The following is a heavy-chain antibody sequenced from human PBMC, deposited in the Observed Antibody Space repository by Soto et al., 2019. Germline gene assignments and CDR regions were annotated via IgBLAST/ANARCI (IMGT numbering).Heavy chain of an antibody. V-gene: IGHV3-30-3*01. CDR1: GFTFSSYA. D-gene: IGHD6-13*01. J-gene: IGHJ4*02. CDR3: ARPASRTGARAAAAFDY. Sequence: GGSLRLSCAASGFTFSSYAMHWVRQAPGKGLEWVAVISYDGSNKYYADSVKGRFTISRDNSKNTLYLQMNSLRAEDTAVYYCARPASRTGARAAAAFDYWGQGTLVTVSS. CDR2: ISYDGSNK.